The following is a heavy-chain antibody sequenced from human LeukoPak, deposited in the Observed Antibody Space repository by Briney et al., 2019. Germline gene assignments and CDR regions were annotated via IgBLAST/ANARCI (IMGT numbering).Heavy chain of an antibody. Sequence: PSETLSLTCTVSGGSISTYYWSWIRQPPGKGLEWIGEIYQSGSTNYSPSLKSRVTISADNSKNQFSLKLSSVTAADTAVYYCARNWKAIYYFDYWGQGTLVTVSS. CDR1: GGSISTYY. D-gene: IGHD2-21*01. V-gene: IGHV4-59*08. CDR3: ARNWKAIYYFDY. CDR2: IYQSGST. J-gene: IGHJ4*02.